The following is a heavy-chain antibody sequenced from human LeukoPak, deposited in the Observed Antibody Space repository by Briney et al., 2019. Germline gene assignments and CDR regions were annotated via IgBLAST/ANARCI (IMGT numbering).Heavy chain of an antibody. CDR3: ARVGLRWLQQNLAYYFDY. CDR1: GFTFSSYW. CDR2: IKQDGSEK. Sequence: GGSLRLSCAASGFTFSSYWMSWVRQAPGKGLEWVANIKQDGSEKYYVDSVKGRFTISRDNAKNSLYLQMNSLRAEDTAVYYCARVGLRWLQQNLAYYFDYWGQGTLVTVSS. D-gene: IGHD5-24*01. V-gene: IGHV3-7*01. J-gene: IGHJ4*02.